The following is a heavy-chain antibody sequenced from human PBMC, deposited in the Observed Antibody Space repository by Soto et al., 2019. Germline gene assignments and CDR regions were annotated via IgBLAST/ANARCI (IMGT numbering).Heavy chain of an antibody. Sequence: EVQLLESGGGLVPPGGSLRLSCVASTFTFTNYAMSWVRQAPGEGLEWVSAISDSGGTTYYAESVKGRFSISRDNSKNTLYLHLNSLRVEDTAIYYCATISDRGIVAALDFWGQGTLVTVSS. CDR1: TFTFTNYA. D-gene: IGHD6-13*01. J-gene: IGHJ4*02. CDR2: ISDSGGTT. CDR3: ATISDRGIVAALDF. V-gene: IGHV3-23*01.